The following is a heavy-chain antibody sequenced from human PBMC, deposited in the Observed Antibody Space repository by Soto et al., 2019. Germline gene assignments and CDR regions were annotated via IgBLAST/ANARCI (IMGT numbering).Heavy chain of an antibody. J-gene: IGHJ6*02. CDR1: GVTFSSYG. V-gene: IGHV3-30*18. CDR3: AKAPDSSGYYNYYYYGMDV. CDR2: ISYDGSNK. Sequence: QVQLVESGGGVVQPGRSLRLSCAASGVTFSSYGMHWVRQAPGKGLEWVAVISYDGSNKYYADSVKGRFTISRDNSKNTLYLQMNSLRAEDTAVYYCAKAPDSSGYYNYYYYGMDVWGQGTTVTVSS. D-gene: IGHD3-22*01.